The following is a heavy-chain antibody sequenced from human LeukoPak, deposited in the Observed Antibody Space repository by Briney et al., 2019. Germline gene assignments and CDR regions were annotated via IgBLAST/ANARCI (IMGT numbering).Heavy chain of an antibody. Sequence: PGGSLRLSCAASGFTFSSFGMHWVRQAPGKGLEWVSFLRFDATSYYYAESVKGRFTISRDNSKNTFHLQMNSLRAEDTAVYYCARRAGDYSHPYDYWGQGTLVTVSS. CDR1: GFTFSSFG. V-gene: IGHV3-30*02. CDR3: ARRAGDYSHPYDY. CDR2: LRFDATSY. D-gene: IGHD3-22*01. J-gene: IGHJ4*02.